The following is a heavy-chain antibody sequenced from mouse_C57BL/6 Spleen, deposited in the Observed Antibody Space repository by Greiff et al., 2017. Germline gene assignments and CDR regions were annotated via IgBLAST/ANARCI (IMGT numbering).Heavy chain of an antibody. V-gene: IGHV1-59*01. Sequence: QVQLQQPGAELVRPGTSVKLSCKASGYTFTSYWMHWVKQRPGQGLEWIGVIDPSDSYTNYNQKFKGEATLTVDTSSSTAYMQLSSLTSEDSAVYYCARRVGYYGSSYDYFDVWGTGTTVTVSS. J-gene: IGHJ1*03. CDR1: GYTFTSYW. CDR2: IDPSDSYT. CDR3: ARRVGYYGSSYDYFDV. D-gene: IGHD1-1*01.